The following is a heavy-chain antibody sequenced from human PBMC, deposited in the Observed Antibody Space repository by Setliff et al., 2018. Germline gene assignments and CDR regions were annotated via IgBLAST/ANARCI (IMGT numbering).Heavy chain of an antibody. V-gene: IGHV4-4*08. CDR3: ARAPPNRYSGSYEYFYMDV. J-gene: IGHJ6*03. CDR2: IYSSGRT. CDR1: GGSISSYY. Sequence: SETLSLTCTVSGGSISSYYWIWIRQPPGKGLEWIGYIYSSGRTNYNPSLKSRVTLSVDTSNNQFSLKVSSVTAADTAVYYCARAPPNRYSGSYEYFYMDVWGKGTTVTSP. D-gene: IGHD1-26*01.